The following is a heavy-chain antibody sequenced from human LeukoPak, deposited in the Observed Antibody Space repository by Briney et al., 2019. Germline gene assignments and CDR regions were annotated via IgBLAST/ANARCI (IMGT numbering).Heavy chain of an antibody. J-gene: IGHJ4*02. CDR1: GGSFSDYY. D-gene: IGHD1-26*01. CDR2: INHSGST. V-gene: IGHV4-34*01. CDR3: ARDQRGSYYGFFDY. Sequence: SETLSLTCAVYGGSFSDYYWSWIRQPPGKGLEWIGEINHSGSTNYSPSLKSRVTISVNTSKNQFSLKLTSVTAEDTAVYYCARDQRGSYYGFFDYWGQGTLVTVSS.